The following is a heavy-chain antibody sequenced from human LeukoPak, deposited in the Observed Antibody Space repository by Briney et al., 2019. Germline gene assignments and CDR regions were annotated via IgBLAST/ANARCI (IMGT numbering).Heavy chain of an antibody. V-gene: IGHV1-2*06. CDR3: ARDHWEGDYKFRQEEYYFDY. CDR2: INPNSGGT. J-gene: IGHJ4*02. D-gene: IGHD4-17*01. Sequence: GASVKVSCKASGYTFTGYYMHCVRQAPGQGLEWTGRINPNSGGTNYAQKFQGRVTMTRDTSISTANMELSRLRSDDTAVYYCARDHWEGDYKFRQEEYYFDYWGQGTLVTVSS. CDR1: GYTFTGYY.